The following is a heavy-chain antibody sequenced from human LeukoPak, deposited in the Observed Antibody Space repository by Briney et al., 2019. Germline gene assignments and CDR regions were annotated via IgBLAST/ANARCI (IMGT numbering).Heavy chain of an antibody. CDR2: INHSGST. D-gene: IGHD6-6*01. Sequence: PSETLSLTCAVYGGSFSGYYWSWIRQPPGKGLEWIGEINHSGSTNYNPSLKSRVTISIDTSKNQFSLELSSVTAADTAVYYCARLPGAARLDVWGKGTTVTVSS. CDR1: GGSFSGYY. CDR3: ARLPGAARLDV. V-gene: IGHV4-34*01. J-gene: IGHJ6*04.